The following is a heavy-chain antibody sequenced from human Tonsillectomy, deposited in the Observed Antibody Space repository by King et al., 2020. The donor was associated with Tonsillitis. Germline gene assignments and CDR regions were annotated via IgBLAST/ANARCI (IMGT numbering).Heavy chain of an antibody. CDR1: GGSISSSSYY. V-gene: IGHV4-39*01. D-gene: IGHD3-10*01. Sequence: QLQESGPGLVKPSETLSLTCTVSGGSISSSSYYWGWIRQPPGKGLEWIGSIYYSVSTYYNPSLKSRGTISGDTTKNQFSLKLSSVTAADTAVYYCAGLNSYSGSFDYWGQGTLVTVSS. J-gene: IGHJ4*02. CDR2: IYYSVST. CDR3: AGLNSYSGSFDY.